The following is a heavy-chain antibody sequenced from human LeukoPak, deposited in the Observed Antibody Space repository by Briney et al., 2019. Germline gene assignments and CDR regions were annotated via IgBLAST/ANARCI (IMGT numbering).Heavy chain of an antibody. CDR3: AKGGTESHHYYGMDV. CDR2: SSGSGGIT. CDR1: GFTFSRYA. D-gene: IGHD1-26*01. Sequence: GSLRLSCEASGFTFSRYAMIWVRQAPGKGLEWVSGSSGSGGITSYADSVKGRFTISRDNSKNTLYLQMKSLRAEDTALYHCAKGGTESHHYYGMDVWGQGTTVTVSS. J-gene: IGHJ6*02. V-gene: IGHV3-23*01.